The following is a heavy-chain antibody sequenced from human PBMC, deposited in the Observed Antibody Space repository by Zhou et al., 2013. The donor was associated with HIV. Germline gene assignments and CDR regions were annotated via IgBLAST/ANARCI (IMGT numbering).Heavy chain of an antibody. J-gene: IGHJ4*02. V-gene: IGHV1-2*02. Sequence: QVQLVQSGAEVKKPGASVKVSCETSGYIFTGYHIHWMRQTPGQGLEWMGSINPNSGGTKYAQKFQGRVTMSRDTSINTAYMELSRLRSDDTAVYYCARDIPILSVTTLDYWGQGTLVTVSS. D-gene: IGHD4-4*01. CDR1: GYIFTGYH. CDR2: INPNSGGT. CDR3: ARDIPILSVTTLDY.